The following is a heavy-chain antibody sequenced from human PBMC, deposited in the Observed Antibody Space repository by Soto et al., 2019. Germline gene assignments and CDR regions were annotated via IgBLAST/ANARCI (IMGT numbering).Heavy chain of an antibody. D-gene: IGHD2-15*01. CDR2: IKQDGSEK. Sequence: EVQLVESGGDLVQPGGSLRLSCAASGFTFSSYWMSWVRQVPGKGLEWVANIKQDGSEKYYVDSVKGRFTISRDNAKNSLYLQMNSPSAEDTAVYHCARSLVATPGDNWGQGTLVTVSS. CDR3: ARSLVATPGDN. CDR1: GFTFSSYW. V-gene: IGHV3-7*05. J-gene: IGHJ4*02.